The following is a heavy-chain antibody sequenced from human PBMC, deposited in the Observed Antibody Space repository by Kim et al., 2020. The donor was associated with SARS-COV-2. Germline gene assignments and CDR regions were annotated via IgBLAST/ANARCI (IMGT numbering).Heavy chain of an antibody. D-gene: IGHD6-6*01. J-gene: IGHJ4*02. Sequence: GGSLRLSCAASGFTFSTYWMHWVRQAPGKGLVWVSRINTDGRTTTYADSVKGRFTISRDNAKNTLYLQMNSLRAEDTAVYYCAARMGSSSEIFWGQGTLVTVSS. CDR3: AARMGSSSEIF. CDR1: GFTFSTYW. V-gene: IGHV3-74*01. CDR2: INTDGRTT.